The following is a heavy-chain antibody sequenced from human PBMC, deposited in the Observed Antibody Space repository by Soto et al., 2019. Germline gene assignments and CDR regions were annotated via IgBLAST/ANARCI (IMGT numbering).Heavy chain of an antibody. Sequence: VGSLKLSGAASGFTFSSYEMNWVRQAPGKGLEWVSYISSSGSTIYYADSVNVRFTISGYNANNSLYLQMNTLRAEDTAVYYCARVMCGDCSAYYYYSMDVWGQGTTVTVSS. J-gene: IGHJ6*02. V-gene: IGHV3-48*03. CDR2: ISSSGSTI. D-gene: IGHD2-21*02. CDR3: ARVMCGDCSAYYYYSMDV. CDR1: GFTFSSYE.